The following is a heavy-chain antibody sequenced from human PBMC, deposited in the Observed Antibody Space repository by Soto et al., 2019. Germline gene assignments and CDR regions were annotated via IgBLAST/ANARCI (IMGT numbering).Heavy chain of an antibody. CDR1: GSRFIDYF. D-gene: IGHD1-7*01. J-gene: IGHJ4*02. CDR3: ARAYNWNYQGWTGY. Sequence: ASVKASCKASGSRFIDYFMHWVRRAPGQGLEWMGWINPKSGGTTIAQKFQGRTTMTRDTSINTVFMELSRLTSDATAVYFCARAYNWNYQGWTGYLRRVTLVTASS. CDR2: INPKSGGT. V-gene: IGHV1-2*02.